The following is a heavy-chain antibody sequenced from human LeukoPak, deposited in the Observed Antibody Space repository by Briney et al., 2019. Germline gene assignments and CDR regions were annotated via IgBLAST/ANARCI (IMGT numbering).Heavy chain of an antibody. V-gene: IGHV1-18*01. D-gene: IGHD2-15*01. J-gene: IGHJ6*02. CDR2: ISAYNGNT. CDR1: GYTFTRYV. CDR3: ARDPRSIVVVVDATNYYGMDV. Sequence: ASVKVSCKASGYTFTRYVISWVRQAPGQGLEWMGWISAYNGNTQHAQTLQGRVTMTTDASTSKPSMELRSLRSDDSAGYYCARDPRSIVVVVDATNYYGMDVWGQGTTVTVSS.